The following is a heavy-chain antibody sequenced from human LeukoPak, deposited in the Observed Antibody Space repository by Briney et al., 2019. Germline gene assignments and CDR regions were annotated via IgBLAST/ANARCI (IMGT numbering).Heavy chain of an antibody. J-gene: IGHJ4*02. V-gene: IGHV3-21*01. CDR2: MSGSSNYI. CDR1: GFTFSSYS. CDR3: ARVGSTWSYFDY. D-gene: IGHD6-13*01. Sequence: GGSLRLSCAAFGFTFSSYSMNWVRQAPGKGLEWVSSMSGSSNYIYYADSVKGRFTISRDNAKNSLYLQMNRLRAEDTADYYCARVGSTWSYFDYWGQGTLVTVSS.